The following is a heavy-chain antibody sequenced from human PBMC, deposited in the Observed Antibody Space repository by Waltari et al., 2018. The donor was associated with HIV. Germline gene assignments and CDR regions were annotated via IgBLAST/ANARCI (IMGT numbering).Heavy chain of an antibody. CDR3: ARVAPAEYSSSHLHWFDP. CDR1: GGSISSSSYY. CDR2: IYYSGST. V-gene: IGHV4-39*07. D-gene: IGHD6-6*01. J-gene: IGHJ5*02. Sequence: QLQLQESGPGLVKPSETLSLTCTVSGGSISSSSYYWGWIRQPPGKGLEWIGSIYYSGSTYYNPSLKSRVTISVDTSKNQFSLKLSSVTAADTAVYYCARVAPAEYSSSHLHWFDPWGQGTLVTVSS.